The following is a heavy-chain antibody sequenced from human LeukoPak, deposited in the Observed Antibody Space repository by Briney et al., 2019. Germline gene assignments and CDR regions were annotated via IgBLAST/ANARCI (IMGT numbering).Heavy chain of an antibody. CDR1: GFTFSGFW. Sequence: PGGSLRLSCAASGFTFSGFWMHWVRQAPGKGLVWVSCISFDGSDATYADSVKGRFTISRDNAKNTLYLQMNSLRAEDTAVYYCARDEEYYYDSSVDAFDIWGQGTMVTVSS. CDR3: ARDEEYYYDSSVDAFDI. D-gene: IGHD3-22*01. V-gene: IGHV3-74*01. J-gene: IGHJ3*02. CDR2: ISFDGSDA.